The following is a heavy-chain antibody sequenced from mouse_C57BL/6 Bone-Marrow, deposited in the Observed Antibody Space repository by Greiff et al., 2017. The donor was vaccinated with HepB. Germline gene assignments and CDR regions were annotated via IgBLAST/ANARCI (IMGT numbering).Heavy chain of an antibody. CDR3: ARHRGVLRPYAMDY. J-gene: IGHJ4*01. D-gene: IGHD1-2*01. Sequence: EVQRVESGGDLVKPGGSLKLSCAASGFTFSSYGMSWVRQTPDKRLEWVATISSGGSYTYYPDSVKGRFTISRDNAKNTLYLQMSSLKSEDTAMYYCARHRGVLRPYAMDYWGQGTSVTVSS. CDR1: GFTFSSYG. V-gene: IGHV5-6*01. CDR2: ISSGGSYT.